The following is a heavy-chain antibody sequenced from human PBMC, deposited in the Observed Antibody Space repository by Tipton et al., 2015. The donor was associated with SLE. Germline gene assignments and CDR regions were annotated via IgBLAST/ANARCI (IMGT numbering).Heavy chain of an antibody. CDR2: IYYSGSP. D-gene: IGHD3-10*01. CDR3: ASAGHMTRGVRNPFDM. J-gene: IGHJ3*02. V-gene: IGHV4-59*01. CDR1: SGSISSYY. Sequence: TLSLTCTVSSGSISSYYWSWIRQPPGKGLEWIGYIYYSGSPNYNPSLKSRVTMSLDTSKNQFSLKLSSVTAADTAVYYCASAGHMTRGVRNPFDMWDQGTMVTVSS.